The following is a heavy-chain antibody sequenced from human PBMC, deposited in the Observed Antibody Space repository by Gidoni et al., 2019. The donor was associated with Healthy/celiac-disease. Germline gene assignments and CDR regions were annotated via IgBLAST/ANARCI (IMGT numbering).Heavy chain of an antibody. V-gene: IGHV3-30-3*01. Sequence: QVQLVESGGGVVQPGRSLRPSCAASGFTVGSYAMHWVRQAPGKGLEWVAVISYDGSNKYYADPVKGRFTISRDNSKNTLYLQMNSLRAEDTAVYYCARDSRYYGSGSFDYWGQGTLVTVSS. CDR3: ARDSRYYGSGSFDY. CDR1: GFTVGSYA. CDR2: ISYDGSNK. D-gene: IGHD3-10*01. J-gene: IGHJ4*02.